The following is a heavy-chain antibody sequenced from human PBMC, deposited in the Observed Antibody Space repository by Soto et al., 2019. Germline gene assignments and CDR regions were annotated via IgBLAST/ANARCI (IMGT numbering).Heavy chain of an antibody. D-gene: IGHD4-17*01. J-gene: IGHJ4*02. CDR2: IIPILGIA. CDR1: GGTFSSYT. V-gene: IGHV1-69*02. Sequence: QVQLVQSGAEVKKPGSSVKVSCKASGGTFSSYTINWVRQAPGQGLEWVGRIIPILGIAKNAQKFQGRVTITGDKSTSTAYMELSSLRSEDTAVYYCAAEYGANSAWGQGTLVTVSS. CDR3: AAEYGANSA.